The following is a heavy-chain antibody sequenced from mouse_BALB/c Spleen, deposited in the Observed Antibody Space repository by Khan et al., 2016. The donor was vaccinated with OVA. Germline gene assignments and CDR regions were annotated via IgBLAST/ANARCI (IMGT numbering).Heavy chain of an antibody. Sequence: EVELVESGGGLVQPGGSRKLSCAASGFTFSSFGMHWVRQAPEKGLEWVAYISSGSSTIYYADTVKGRFTISRDNPKNTLVLQMTSLRSENRVMYFCARSASYDRYGDYWGQGTTLTVSS. V-gene: IGHV5-17*02. D-gene: IGHD2-14*01. CDR1: GFTFSSFG. CDR3: ARSASYDRYGDY. CDR2: ISSGSSTI. J-gene: IGHJ2*01.